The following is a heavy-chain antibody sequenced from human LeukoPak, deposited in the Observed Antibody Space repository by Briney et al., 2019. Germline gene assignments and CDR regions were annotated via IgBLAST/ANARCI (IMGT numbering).Heavy chain of an antibody. J-gene: IGHJ4*02. CDR1: GGSISSYY. CDR3: ARDDVSSGFDY. D-gene: IGHD6-19*01. Sequence: SETLSLTCTVSGGSISSYYWSWIRQPPGMGLEWIGYIYYSGSTNYNPSLKSRVTISVDTSKNQFSLKLSSVAAADTAVYYCARDDVSSGFDYWGQGTLVTVSS. CDR2: IYYSGST. V-gene: IGHV4-59*01.